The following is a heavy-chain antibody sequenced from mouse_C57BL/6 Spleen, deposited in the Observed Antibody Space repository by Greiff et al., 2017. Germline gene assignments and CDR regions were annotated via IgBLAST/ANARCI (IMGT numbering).Heavy chain of an antibody. CDR3: ARSHYYGSSYVAMDC. CDR1: GYTFTSYW. CDR2: IDPSDSYT. Sequence: QVQLQQPGAELVKPGASVKLSCKASGYTFTSYWMQWVKQRPGQGLEWIGEIDPSDSYTNYNQKFKGKATLTVDTSSSTAYMQLSSLTSEDSAVYYWARSHYYGSSYVAMDCWGQGTSVTVSS. D-gene: IGHD1-1*01. J-gene: IGHJ4*01. V-gene: IGHV1-50*01.